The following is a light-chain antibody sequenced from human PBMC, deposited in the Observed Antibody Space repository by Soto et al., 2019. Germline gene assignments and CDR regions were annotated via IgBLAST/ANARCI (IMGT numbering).Light chain of an antibody. Sequence: EIVLTQSPGTLSLSPGERATLSCRASQSVSSSSLAWYQQKPGQAPRQLIYGASSRATGIPDRFSGSEFGTDFTLTINRLEAEDFAVYYCQHYRTSFGGGMRVEIK. CDR3: QHYRTS. J-gene: IGKJ4*01. V-gene: IGKV3-20*01. CDR1: QSVSSSS. CDR2: GAS.